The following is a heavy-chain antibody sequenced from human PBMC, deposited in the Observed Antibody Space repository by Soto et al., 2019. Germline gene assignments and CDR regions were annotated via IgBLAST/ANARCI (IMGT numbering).Heavy chain of an antibody. D-gene: IGHD3-10*01. V-gene: IGHV4-4*02. CDR1: GASINSSNW. CDR2: IYHSGST. Sequence: PSETLSLTCAVSGASINSSNWWSWVRQPPGKGLEWIGEIYHSGSTNYNPSLMSRLTISVDRSKNQLSLKLRSVTAADTAVYYCTRDMIYGSERSSYYYAMDVWGRGTTVTVS. CDR3: TRDMIYGSERSSYYYAMDV. J-gene: IGHJ6*02.